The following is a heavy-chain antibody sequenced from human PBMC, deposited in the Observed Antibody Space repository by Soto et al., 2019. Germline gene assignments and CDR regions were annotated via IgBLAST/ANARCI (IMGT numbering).Heavy chain of an antibody. CDR1: GFTFSSYA. J-gene: IGHJ5*02. CDR3: AKNSGWFNT. Sequence: PGGSLRLSCAASGFTFSSYAMHWVRQAPGKGLEWVAVISYDGSNKYYADSVKGRFTISRDNSINTVFLQMNSLRADDTALYFCAKNSGWFNTWGQGALVTVSS. D-gene: IGHD3-10*01. CDR2: ISYDGSNK. V-gene: IGHV3-30-3*02.